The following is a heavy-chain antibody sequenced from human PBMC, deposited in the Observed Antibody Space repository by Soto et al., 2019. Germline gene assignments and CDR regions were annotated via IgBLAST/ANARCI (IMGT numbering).Heavy chain of an antibody. CDR1: GGSISSGGYY. J-gene: IGHJ5*02. CDR2: IYYSGST. V-gene: IGHV4-31*03. Sequence: SETLSLTCTVSGGSISSGGYYWSWIRQHPGKGLEWIGYIYYSGSTYYNPSLKSRVTISVDTSKNQFSLKLSSVTAADTAVYYCARDNVDIVATRFRGSWFDPWGQGTLVTVSS. CDR3: ARDNVDIVATRFRGSWFDP. D-gene: IGHD5-12*01.